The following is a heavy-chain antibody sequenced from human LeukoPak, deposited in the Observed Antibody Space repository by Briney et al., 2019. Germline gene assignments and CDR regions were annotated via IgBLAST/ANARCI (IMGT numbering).Heavy chain of an antibody. J-gene: IGHJ4*02. CDR2: INPNSGGT. Sequence: ASVKVSCKASGYTFTGYYMHWVRQAPGQGLEWMGWINPNSGGTNYAQKCQGRVTMTRDTSISNAYMELSRLRSDDTDVYYCARELGVPPDCSSTSCYLDYWGQGTPVTVPS. D-gene: IGHD2-2*01. CDR3: ARELGVPPDCSSTSCYLDY. V-gene: IGHV1-2*02. CDR1: GYTFTGYY.